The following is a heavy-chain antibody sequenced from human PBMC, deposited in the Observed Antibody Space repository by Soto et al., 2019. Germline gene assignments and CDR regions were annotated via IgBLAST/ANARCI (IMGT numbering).Heavy chain of an antibody. CDR1: GFTFSSYA. CDR3: AKLFSSSWYIEGFDY. V-gene: IGHV3-23*01. J-gene: IGHJ4*02. CDR2: ISGSGGST. Sequence: GGSLRLSCAASGFTFSSYAMSWVRQAPGKGLEWVSAISGSGGSTYYADSVKGRFTISRDNSKNTLYLQMNSLRAEDTAVYYCAKLFSSSWYIEGFDYWGQGTLVTVSS. D-gene: IGHD6-13*01.